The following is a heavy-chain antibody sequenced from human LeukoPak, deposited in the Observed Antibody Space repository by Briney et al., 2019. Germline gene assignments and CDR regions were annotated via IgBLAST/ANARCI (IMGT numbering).Heavy chain of an antibody. D-gene: IGHD2-2*01. V-gene: IGHV3-23*01. CDR1: GLTFSNYG. CDR3: AKAPDCSSTSCYRYFDY. Sequence: GGSLRLSCVGSGLTFSNYGMSWVRQAPGKGLEWVSAISGSGGSTYYADSVKGRFTISRDNSKNTLYLQMNSLRAEDTAVYYCAKAPDCSSTSCYRYFDYWGQGTLVTVSS. CDR2: ISGSGGST. J-gene: IGHJ4*02.